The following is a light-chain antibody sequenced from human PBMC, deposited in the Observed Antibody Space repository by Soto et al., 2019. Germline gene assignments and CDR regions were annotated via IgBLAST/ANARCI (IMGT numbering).Light chain of an antibody. Sequence: EIVMTQSPATLSVSPGERATLSCRAGQSVSSNLAWYQQKPGRAPSLLIYGASTRATGIPARFSGSGSGTDFPLTISSLEREFLGVFFCPQRKTWLRVLGKGTK. V-gene: IGKV3-15*01. CDR2: GAS. CDR3: PQRKTWLRV. CDR1: QSVSSN. J-gene: IGKJ2*01.